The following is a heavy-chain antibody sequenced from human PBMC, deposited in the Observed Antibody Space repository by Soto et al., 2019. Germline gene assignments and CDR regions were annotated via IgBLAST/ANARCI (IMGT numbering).Heavy chain of an antibody. CDR3: ARGLYYYDSSGYWGY. CDR1: GITFSSYS. D-gene: IGHD3-22*01. Sequence: PGGSLRLSCAASGITFSSYSMNWVRQAPGKGLEWVSYISSSSSTIYYADSVKGRFTISRDNAKNSLYLQMNSLRDEDTAVYYCARGLYYYDSSGYWGYWGQGTLVTVSS. V-gene: IGHV3-48*02. CDR2: ISSSSSTI. J-gene: IGHJ4*02.